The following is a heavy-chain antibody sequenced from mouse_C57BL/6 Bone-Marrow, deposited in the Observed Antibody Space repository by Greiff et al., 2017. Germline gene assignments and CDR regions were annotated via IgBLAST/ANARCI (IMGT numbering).Heavy chain of an antibody. J-gene: IGHJ3*01. Sequence: EVKLQESGGGLVQPGGSMKLSCVASGFTFSNYWMNWVRQSPEKGLEWVAQIRLKSDNYATHYAESVKGRFTTSRDDSKSSVYLQMNNLRAEDTGIYYCTDGSSWFAYWGQGTLVTVSA. D-gene: IGHD1-1*01. CDR2: IRLKSDNYAT. V-gene: IGHV6-3*01. CDR1: GFTFSNYW. CDR3: TDGSSWFAY.